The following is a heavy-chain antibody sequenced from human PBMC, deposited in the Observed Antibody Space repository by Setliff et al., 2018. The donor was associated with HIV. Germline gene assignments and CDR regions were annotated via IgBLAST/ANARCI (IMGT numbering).Heavy chain of an antibody. CDR3: ARGRPAVAYRGHGGDY. CDR1: GGSLNSHY. CDR2: INYSGST. D-gene: IGHD6-19*01. V-gene: IGHV4-34*01. J-gene: IGHJ4*02. Sequence: PSETLSLTCAVNGGSLNSHYWSWIRQSPEGGLEWIGGINYSGSTYYNPSLESRVTMSVDASKSQLFLTLRSVAAADTAVYYCARGRPAVAYRGHGGDYWGQGTMVTVSS.